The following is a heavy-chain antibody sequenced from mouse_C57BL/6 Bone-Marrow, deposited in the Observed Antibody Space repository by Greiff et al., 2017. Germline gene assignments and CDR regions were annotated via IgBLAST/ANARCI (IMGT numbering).Heavy chain of an antibody. V-gene: IGHV1-55*01. J-gene: IGHJ3*01. D-gene: IGHD2-3*01. CDR2: IYPGSGST. CDR3: ARNDGYLAWFAY. Sequence: QVQLQQPGAELVKPGASVKMSCKASGYTFTSYWITWVKQRPGQGLEWLGDIYPGSGSTNYNEQVKSKATLTVDTSSSTAYMQLSSLTSEDSAVYYCARNDGYLAWFAYWGQGTLVTVSA. CDR1: GYTFTSYW.